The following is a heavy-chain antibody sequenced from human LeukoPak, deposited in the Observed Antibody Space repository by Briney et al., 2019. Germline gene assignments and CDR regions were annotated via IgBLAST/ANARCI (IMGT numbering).Heavy chain of an antibody. V-gene: IGHV5-51*01. CDR1: GNSSTSYW. CDR2: NYASDSDT. Sequence: GESLKISCKGSGNSSTSYWIGWVRPMAGKRLEWMGINYASDSDTRYSPSFQSHVTIIAEESSSTAYLQWSSLQASDTAMYYCARAIGTSQFYFYYGMDVWGQGTTIIVSS. D-gene: IGHD2-2*01. J-gene: IGHJ6*02. CDR3: ARAIGTSQFYFYYGMDV.